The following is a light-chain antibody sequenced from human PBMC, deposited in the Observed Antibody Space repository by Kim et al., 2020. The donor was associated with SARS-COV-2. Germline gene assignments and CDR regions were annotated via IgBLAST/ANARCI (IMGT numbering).Light chain of an antibody. CDR3: QSADSSGTYVV. J-gene: IGLJ2*01. CDR1: ALPKQY. V-gene: IGLV3-25*03. Sequence: SYELTQPPSLSVSPGQTASITCSGDALPKQYAYWYQQKPGQAPVLVIYKDSERPSGIPERFSGSSSGTTVTLTISGVQAEDEADYYCQSADSSGTYVVFGGGTQLTVL. CDR2: KDS.